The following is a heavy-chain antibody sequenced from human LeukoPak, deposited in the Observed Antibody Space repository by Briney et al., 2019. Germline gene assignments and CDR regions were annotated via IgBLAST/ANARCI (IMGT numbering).Heavy chain of an antibody. CDR2: ISYDGSNK. CDR1: GFTFSSYA. D-gene: IGHD4-23*01. Sequence: PGGSLRLSCAASGFTFSSYAMHWVRQAPGKGLEWVAVISYDGSNKYYADSVKGRFTISRDNSKNTLYLQMNSLRAEDTAVYYCARADSMVTRALTDDYWGQGTLVTVSS. V-gene: IGHV3-30-3*01. J-gene: IGHJ4*02. CDR3: ARADSMVTRALTDDY.